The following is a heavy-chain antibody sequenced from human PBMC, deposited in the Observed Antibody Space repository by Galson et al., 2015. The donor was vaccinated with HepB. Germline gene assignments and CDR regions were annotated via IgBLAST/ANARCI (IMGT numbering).Heavy chain of an antibody. CDR2: ISSSGSTI. Sequence: SLRLSCAASGFTFSDYYMSWIRQAPGKGLEWVSYISSSGSTIYYADSVKGRFTISRDNAKNSLYLQMNSLRAEDTAVYYCARYPRYSSGWSGQYYFDYWGQGTLVTVSS. CDR3: ARYPRYSSGWSGQYYFDY. CDR1: GFTFSDYY. J-gene: IGHJ4*02. D-gene: IGHD6-19*01. V-gene: IGHV3-11*01.